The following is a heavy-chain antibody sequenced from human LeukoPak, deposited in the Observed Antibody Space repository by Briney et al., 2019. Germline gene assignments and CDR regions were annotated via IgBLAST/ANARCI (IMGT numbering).Heavy chain of an antibody. V-gene: IGHV1-18*01. J-gene: IGHJ4*02. CDR1: GYTFTSYG. CDR3: ARVAFTRRYCSSTSCYSPNFDY. Sequence: ASMKVSCKASGYTFTSYGISWVRQAPGQGLEWMGWISAYNGNTNYAQKLQGRVTMTTDTSTSTAYMELRSLRSDDTAVYYCARVAFTRRYCSSTSCYSPNFDYWGQGTLVTVSS. D-gene: IGHD2-2*02. CDR2: ISAYNGNT.